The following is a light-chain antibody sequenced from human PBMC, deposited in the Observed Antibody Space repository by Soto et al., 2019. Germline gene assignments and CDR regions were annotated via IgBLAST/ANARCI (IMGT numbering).Light chain of an antibody. CDR2: EVS. CDR3: SSYTSSSTVV. J-gene: IGLJ2*01. CDR1: ISDVGGYNY. Sequence: QSALTQPASVSGSPGKSITISCTGSISDVGGYNYVSWYQQHPGKAPKLMIYEVSNRPTGVSNRFSGSKSGNTASLTISGLQAEHEADYYCSSYTSSSTVVFGGGTKLTVL. V-gene: IGLV2-14*01.